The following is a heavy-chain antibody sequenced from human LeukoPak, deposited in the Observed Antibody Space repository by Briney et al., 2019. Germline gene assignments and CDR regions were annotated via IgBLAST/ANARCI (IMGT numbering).Heavy chain of an antibody. Sequence: SETLSLTCTVSGGSVSSSGYYWGWIRQPPGKGLEWIGSIYHSGSTYYNPTLKSRLTISVDTSKNQFSLKLSSVTAADTTVYYCARLKGYDFSTNSHRLYFDLWGRGTLVIVSS. D-gene: IGHD3-3*01. CDR3: ARLKGYDFSTNSHRLYFDL. J-gene: IGHJ2*01. CDR1: GGSVSSSGYY. CDR2: IYHSGST. V-gene: IGHV4-39*01.